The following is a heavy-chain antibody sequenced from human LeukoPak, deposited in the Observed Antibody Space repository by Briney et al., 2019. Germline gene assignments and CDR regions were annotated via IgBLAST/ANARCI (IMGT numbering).Heavy chain of an antibody. CDR2: IIPISGTA. D-gene: IGHD1-26*01. J-gene: IGHJ3*02. V-gene: IGHV1-69*05. Sequence: GASVKVSCKASGGTFSSYAISWVRQAPGQGLEWMGGIIPISGTANYAQKFQGRVTITTDESTSTAYMELSSLRSEDTAVYYCAMAIVRYDAFDIWGQGTMVTVSS. CDR3: AMAIVRYDAFDI. CDR1: GGTFSSYA.